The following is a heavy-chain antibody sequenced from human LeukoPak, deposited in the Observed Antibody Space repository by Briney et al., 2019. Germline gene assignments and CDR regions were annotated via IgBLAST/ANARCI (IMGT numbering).Heavy chain of an antibody. CDR3: AKDRVRYSGSYNFDY. V-gene: IGHV3-9*01. CDR1: GFTFDDYA. CDR2: ISWNSGSI. Sequence: GGSLRLSCAASGFTFDDYAMHWVRQAPGKGLEWVSGISWNSGSIGHADSVKGRFTISRDNAKNSLYLQMNSLRAEDTALYYCAKDRVRYSGSYNFDYWGQGTLVTVSS. D-gene: IGHD1-26*01. J-gene: IGHJ4*02.